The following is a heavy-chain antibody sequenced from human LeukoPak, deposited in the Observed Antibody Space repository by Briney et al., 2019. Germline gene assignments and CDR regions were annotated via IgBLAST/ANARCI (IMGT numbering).Heavy chain of an antibody. V-gene: IGHV1-69*13. CDR1: GGTFTSYA. Sequence: SVKVSCKASGGTFTSYAISCVRQAPGQGLEWMGGIIPIFGTANYAQKFQGRVTITADESTSTAYMELSSLRSEDTAVYYCASQSHHCSSTSCYMDVWGKGTTVTVSS. J-gene: IGHJ6*03. D-gene: IGHD2-2*01. CDR2: IIPIFGTA. CDR3: ASQSHHCSSTSCYMDV.